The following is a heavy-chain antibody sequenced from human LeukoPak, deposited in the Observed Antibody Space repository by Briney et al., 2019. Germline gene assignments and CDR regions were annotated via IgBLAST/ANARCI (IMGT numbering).Heavy chain of an antibody. V-gene: IGHV1-18*01. Sequence: ASVKVSCKASGYTFTSYGISWVRQAPGQGLEWMGWISAYNGNTNYAQKLQGRVTMTTDTSTITAYMEPRSLRSDDTAVYYCAREPLGYQLPSFDYWGQGTLVTVSS. CDR3: AREPLGYQLPSFDY. CDR2: ISAYNGNT. D-gene: IGHD2-2*01. CDR1: GYTFTSYG. J-gene: IGHJ4*02.